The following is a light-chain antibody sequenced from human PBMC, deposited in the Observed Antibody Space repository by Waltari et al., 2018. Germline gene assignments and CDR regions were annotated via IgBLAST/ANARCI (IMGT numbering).Light chain of an antibody. V-gene: IGLV2-8*01. J-gene: IGLJ1*01. CDR2: DVS. CDR3: SSYAGGNNLYV. CDR1: SSDVGGYNY. Sequence: QSALTQPPSASGSPGQSVTISCTGTSSDVGGYNYVSWYQQHPGKAPKLMIYDVSKRPSGVPDRCSGSKSGNTASLTVSGLQAEDEADYYCSSYAGGNNLYVFGTGTKVTVL.